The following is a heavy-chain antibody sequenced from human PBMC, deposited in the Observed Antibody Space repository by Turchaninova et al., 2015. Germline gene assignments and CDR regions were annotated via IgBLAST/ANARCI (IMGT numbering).Heavy chain of an antibody. J-gene: IGHJ2*01. CDR1: GGSISSSSYY. CDR3: ARADSSGYLVDL. Sequence: QLQLQESGPGLVTPSETLSLTCTVSGGSISSSSYYWGWILQHPGTGLEWVGSIHYSWSAYYNPSFGSTSYHPSLRTTYNNPSTKSRVTISVATSKTQCSLKLSSVTAADTAVYYCARADSSGYLVDLGGRGTLVTVSS. CDR2: IHYSWSA. V-gene: IGHV4-39*07. D-gene: IGHD3-22*01.